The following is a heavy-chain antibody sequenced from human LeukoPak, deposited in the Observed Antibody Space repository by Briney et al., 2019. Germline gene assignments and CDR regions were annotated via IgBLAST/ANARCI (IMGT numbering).Heavy chain of an antibody. CDR3: ARSPGGYSGPFAY. J-gene: IGHJ4*02. CDR2: ISTSGTAI. D-gene: IGHD5-12*01. CDR1: GFTPIHYW. V-gene: IGHV3-11*04. Sequence: KPGGSLRLSCAASGFTPIHYWMTWVRQAPGKGLEWVSYISTSGTAIYYADSVKGRFTISRDNSRNSLYLQMNSLRAEDTAVYYCARSPGGYSGPFAYWGQGTLVTVSS.